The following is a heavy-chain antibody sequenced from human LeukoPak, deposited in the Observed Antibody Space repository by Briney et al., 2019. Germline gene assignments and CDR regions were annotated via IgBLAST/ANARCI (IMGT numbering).Heavy chain of an antibody. Sequence: SETLSLTCTVSGGSTSSYYWSWIRQPPGKGLEWIGYIYYSGSTNYNPSLKSRVTISVDTSKNQFSLKLSSVTAADTAVYYCARDCGSGLDYWGQGTLVTVSS. J-gene: IGHJ4*02. CDR3: ARDCGSGLDY. D-gene: IGHD6-19*01. CDR1: GGSTSSYY. V-gene: IGHV4-59*01. CDR2: IYYSGST.